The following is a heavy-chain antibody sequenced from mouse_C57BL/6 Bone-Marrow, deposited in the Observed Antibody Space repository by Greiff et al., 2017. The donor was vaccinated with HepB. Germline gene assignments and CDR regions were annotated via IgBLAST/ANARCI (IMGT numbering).Heavy chain of an antibody. D-gene: IGHD2-2*01. V-gene: IGHV1-63*01. Sequence: VPLQHSGAELVRPGTSVLVSCKASGYTFTNDWIGGAKQRPVHGLECIGAIYPGGGYPNYNEKFKGKATLTADKSSSTAYMQFSSLTSEDSAIYYCARWVVTLDSWRPGTTLTASS. CDR3: ARWVVTLDS. CDR2: IYPGGGYP. J-gene: IGHJ2*01. CDR1: GYTFTNDW.